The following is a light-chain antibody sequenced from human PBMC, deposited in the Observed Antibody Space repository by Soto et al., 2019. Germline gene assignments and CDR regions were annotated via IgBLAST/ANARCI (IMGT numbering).Light chain of an antibody. J-gene: IGKJ1*01. V-gene: IGKV1-5*03. CDR2: EAP. CDR1: QSISSW. Sequence: DIQMTQSPATLSASVGDRVTITCRASQSISSWLAWYQQKPGNAPKLLIYEAPSLESGVPSRFSGSGSGTEFTLTISSLQPDDFATYYCQQYKSYWSFGQGTKVEIK. CDR3: QQYKSYWS.